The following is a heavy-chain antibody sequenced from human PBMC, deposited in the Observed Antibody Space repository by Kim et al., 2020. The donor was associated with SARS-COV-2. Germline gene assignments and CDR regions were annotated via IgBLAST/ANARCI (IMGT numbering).Heavy chain of an antibody. J-gene: IGHJ6*02. CDR3: ARDRLVGATIYYYYYYGMDV. Sequence: RVTISVDTSKNQFSLKLSSVTAADTAVYYCARDRLVGATIYYYYYYGMDVWGQGTTVTVSS. V-gene: IGHV4-59*01. D-gene: IGHD1-26*01.